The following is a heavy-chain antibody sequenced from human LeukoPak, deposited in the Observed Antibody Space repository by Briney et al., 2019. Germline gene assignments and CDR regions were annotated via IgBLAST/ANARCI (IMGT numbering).Heavy chain of an antibody. D-gene: IGHD6-19*01. CDR1: GGSISSYY. CDR2: IYSSESI. J-gene: IGHJ4*02. Sequence: SETLSLTCTVSGGSISSYYWNWIRQPAGKGLERIGRIYSSESINYNPSLKSRVTMSVDTSKNQFSLRLSSVTAADTAVYYCARDFRGIAVAGDYWGQGTLVTVSS. CDR3: ARDFRGIAVAGDY. V-gene: IGHV4-4*07.